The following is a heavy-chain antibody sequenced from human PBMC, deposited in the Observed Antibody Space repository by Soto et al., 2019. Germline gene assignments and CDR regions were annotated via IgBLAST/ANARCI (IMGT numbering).Heavy chain of an antibody. V-gene: IGHV1-69*12. Sequence: QVQLVQSGAEVKKPGSSVKVSCKASGGTFNTYAISWVRQAPGQGLEWMGGIIPIFNTPNYAQRFQGRVTITADESTSTAYMELSNLRSEDTALYYCARDKTGTNYYNGLDVWGQGTTVTVSS. CDR2: IIPIFNTP. CDR1: GGTFNTYA. J-gene: IGHJ6*02. CDR3: ARDKTGTNYYNGLDV. D-gene: IGHD1-1*01.